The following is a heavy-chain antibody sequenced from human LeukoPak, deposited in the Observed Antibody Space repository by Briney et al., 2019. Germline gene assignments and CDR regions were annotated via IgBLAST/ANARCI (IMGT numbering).Heavy chain of an antibody. CDR3: ARELAGYCSSTSCSLFDP. CDR1: GYTFTSYD. V-gene: IGHV1-8*03. D-gene: IGHD2-2*01. J-gene: IGHJ5*02. CDR2: MNPNSGNT. Sequence: ASVKVSCKASGYTFTSYDINWVRQATGQGLEWMGWMNPNSGNTGYAQKFQGRVTITRNTSISTAYMGLSSLRSEDTAVYYCARELAGYCSSTSCSLFDPWGQGTLVTVSS.